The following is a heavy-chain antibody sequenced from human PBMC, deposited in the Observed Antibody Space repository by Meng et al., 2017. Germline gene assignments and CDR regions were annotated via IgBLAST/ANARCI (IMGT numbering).Heavy chain of an antibody. Sequence: QGQLVQSGSELRKPGASVTVSCKASGYTRTSYAINWLRQAPGQGLQWMGWIDTKTGNPTYVPGFTGRLVFSLDTSVSTAYLQISGLKADDTAVYYCTRDGYSDCSRTSCFDSWGQGTLVTVSS. CDR3: TRDGYSDCSRTSCFDS. CDR1: GYTRTSYA. D-gene: IGHD2-2*01. V-gene: IGHV7-4-1*02. J-gene: IGHJ4*02. CDR2: IDTKTGNP.